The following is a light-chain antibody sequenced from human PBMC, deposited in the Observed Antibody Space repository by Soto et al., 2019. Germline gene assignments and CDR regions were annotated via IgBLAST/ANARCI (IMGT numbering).Light chain of an antibody. CDR2: DNT. V-gene: IGLV1-40*01. CDR3: SSYTSSSTLDV. Sequence: QSVLTQPPSVSGAPGQRVTISCTGTSSNIGAGFDVHWYQKLPGTAPKLLIFDNTNRPSGVSNRFSGSKSGNTASLTISGLQAEDEADYYCSSYTSSSTLDVFGTGTKLTVL. J-gene: IGLJ1*01. CDR1: SSNIGAGFD.